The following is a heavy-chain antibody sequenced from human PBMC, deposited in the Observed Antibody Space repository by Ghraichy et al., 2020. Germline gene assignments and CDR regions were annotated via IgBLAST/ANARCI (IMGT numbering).Heavy chain of an antibody. J-gene: IGHJ4*02. CDR2: IYTGGST. V-gene: IGHV3-53*01. CDR3: ARDPRSGSYSAQQF. D-gene: IGHD6-19*01. CDR1: GFTVSSNY. Sequence: GALNISCAASGFTVSSNYMSWVRQAPGKGLEWVSVIYTGGSTYYADSVKGRFTISRDNSKNTLYLQMNSLRAEDTAVYYCARDPRSGSYSAQQFWGQGTLVTVSS.